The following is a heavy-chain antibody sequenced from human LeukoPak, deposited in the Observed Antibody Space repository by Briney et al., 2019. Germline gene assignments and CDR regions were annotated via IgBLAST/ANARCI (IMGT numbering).Heavy chain of an antibody. CDR2: ISGRGGST. D-gene: IGHD1-26*01. CDR1: GFTFSSSA. CDR3: ARVLVGGTNWFDP. Sequence: GASLRLSCAAPGFTFSSSAMSCVRPAPGKGLEWVSPISGRGGSTYYADSVKGRFTISRDNSKNTLYLQMNSLRAEDTSVYYCARVLVGGTNWFDPWGQGTLVTVSS. J-gene: IGHJ5*02. V-gene: IGHV3-23*01.